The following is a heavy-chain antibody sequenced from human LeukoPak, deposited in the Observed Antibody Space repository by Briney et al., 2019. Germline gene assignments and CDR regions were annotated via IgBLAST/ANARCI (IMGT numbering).Heavy chain of an antibody. CDR3: ASNPYGSEPSFDP. D-gene: IGHD3-10*01. J-gene: IGHJ5*02. V-gene: IGHV1-69*02. CDR1: GGTFSSYT. Sequence: SVKVSCKASGGTFSSYTISWVRQAPGQGLEWMGRIIPILGIANYAQKFQGRVTITADKSTSTAYMELSSLRSEDAAVYYCASNPYGSEPSFDPWGQGTLVAVSS. CDR2: IIPILGIA.